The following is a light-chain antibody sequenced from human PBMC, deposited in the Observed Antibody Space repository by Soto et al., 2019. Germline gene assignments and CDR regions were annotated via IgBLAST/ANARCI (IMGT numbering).Light chain of an antibody. J-gene: IGLJ1*01. CDR3: ISYTTSRIYV. V-gene: IGLV2-14*01. CDR1: SSDVGGYNS. CDR2: EVT. Sequence: QSALTQPASVSGSPGHSITISCTGTSSDVGGYNSVSWYQQHPGKVPKLMIYEVTNRPSGVSNRFSGSKSGNTASLTISGLQAEDEADYYCISYTTSRIYVFGTGTKLTV.